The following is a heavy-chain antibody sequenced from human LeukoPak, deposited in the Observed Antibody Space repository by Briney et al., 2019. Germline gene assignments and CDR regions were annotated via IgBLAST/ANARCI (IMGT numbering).Heavy chain of an antibody. V-gene: IGHV3-7*02. CDR2: IKQDGSEK. CDR1: GVMFPSYW. CDR3: ARRPDYYYYGMDV. Sequence: GGSLRLSCAASGVMFPSYWMTWVRQAPGKGLEWVANIKQDGSEKYYVDSVKGRFTISRDNAKNSLYLQMNSLRAEDTAVYYCARRPDYYYYGMDVWGQGTTVTVSS. J-gene: IGHJ6*02.